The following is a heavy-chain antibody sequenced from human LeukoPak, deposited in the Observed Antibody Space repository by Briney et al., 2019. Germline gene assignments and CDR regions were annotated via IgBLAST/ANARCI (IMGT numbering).Heavy chain of an antibody. Sequence: GESLKISCKGSGYSFSSQWIGWVRQMPGKGQEWMGIIYPGDSDTRYSPSFQGRVTISADKSISTAYLQWSSLKASDTAMFYCATSSGGSYFGMDVWGQGTPVTVSS. CDR1: GYSFSSQW. V-gene: IGHV5-51*01. J-gene: IGHJ6*02. CDR2: IYPGDSDT. CDR3: ATSSGGSYFGMDV. D-gene: IGHD6-25*01.